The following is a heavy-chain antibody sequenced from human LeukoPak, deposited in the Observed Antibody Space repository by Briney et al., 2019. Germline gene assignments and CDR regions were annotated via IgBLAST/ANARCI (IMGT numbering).Heavy chain of an antibody. J-gene: IGHJ4*02. Sequence: PSETLSLTCTVAGGTISSYHCSWIRQTPGRGLEWIGFSFYTGATNYNPSLKSRVTISVDTSKNQFSLRLNSVTAADTAVYYCARSRDGYSHFDYWGQGILVTVSS. CDR2: SFYTGAT. D-gene: IGHD5-24*01. CDR3: ARSRDGYSHFDY. CDR1: GGTISSYH. V-gene: IGHV4-59*01.